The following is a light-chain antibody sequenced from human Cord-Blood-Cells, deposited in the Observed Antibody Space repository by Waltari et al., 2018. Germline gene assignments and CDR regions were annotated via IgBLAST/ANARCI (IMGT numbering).Light chain of an antibody. CDR3: QQYNSYPMCT. CDR2: DAS. CDR1: QSISSW. V-gene: IGKV1-5*01. J-gene: IGKJ2*02. Sequence: DIQMTRSASTLHASVGARATITCRASQSISSWLSWYQQKPGKATKLLIYDASSCESGVPSRFSGSGSGTEFTLTISSQQPDDFATYYCQQYNSYPMCTFGQGTKLEIK.